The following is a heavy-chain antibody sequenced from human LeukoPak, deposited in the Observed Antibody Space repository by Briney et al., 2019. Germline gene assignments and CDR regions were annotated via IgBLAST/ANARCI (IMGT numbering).Heavy chain of an antibody. CDR2: IGTAGDT. Sequence: GGSLRLSCAASGFTFSSYDMHWVRQATGKGLEWVSAIGTAGDTYYPGSVKGRFTISRENAKNSLYLQMNSLRAGDTAVYYCARAHYDFWSGYYYGMDVWGQGTTVTVSS. V-gene: IGHV3-13*01. J-gene: IGHJ6*02. CDR1: GFTFSSYD. D-gene: IGHD3-3*01. CDR3: ARAHYDFWSGYYYGMDV.